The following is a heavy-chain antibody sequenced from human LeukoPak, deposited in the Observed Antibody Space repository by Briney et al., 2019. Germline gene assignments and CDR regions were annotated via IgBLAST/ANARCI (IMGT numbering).Heavy chain of an antibody. CDR2: IKQDGSEK. D-gene: IGHD3-3*01. J-gene: IGHJ5*02. CDR3: AGESLYYDFWSGYYSPGNNWFDP. V-gene: IGHV3-7*01. Sequence: GGSLRLSCAASGFTFSSYWMSWVRQAPGKGLEWVANIKQDGSEKYYVDSVKGRFTISRDNAKNSLYLQMNSLRAEDTDVYYCAGESLYYDFWSGYYSPGNNWFDPWGQGTLVTVSS. CDR1: GFTFSSYW.